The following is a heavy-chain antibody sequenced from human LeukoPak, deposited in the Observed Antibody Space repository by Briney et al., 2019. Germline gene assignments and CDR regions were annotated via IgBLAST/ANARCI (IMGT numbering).Heavy chain of an antibody. CDR2: IYPGDSDT. CDR3: ARQGSGWYSYFDY. J-gene: IGHJ4*02. Sequence: GASLQISCKGSGYSFTSYWIGWVRQMPGKGLEGMGIIYPGDSDTRYSPSFQGQVTISADKSISTAYLQWSSLKASDTAMYYCARQGSGWYSYFDYWGRGTLVTVSS. CDR1: GYSFTSYW. V-gene: IGHV5-51*01. D-gene: IGHD6-19*01.